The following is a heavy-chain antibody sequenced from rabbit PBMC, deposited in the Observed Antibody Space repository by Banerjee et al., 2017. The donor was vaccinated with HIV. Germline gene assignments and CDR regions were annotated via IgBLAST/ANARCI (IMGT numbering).Heavy chain of an antibody. V-gene: IGHV1S40*01. D-gene: IGHD2-1*01. Sequence: QSLEESGGGLVQPEGSLALTCKASGFTISSSHCMCWVRQAPGKGLEWIGCINTGDGSTYYASWAKGRFTISKTSSTTVTLQMTSLTAADTATYFCARGWITMTMNLWGQGTLVTVS. J-gene: IGHJ4*01. CDR2: INTGDGST. CDR1: GFTISSSHC. CDR3: ARGWITMTMNL.